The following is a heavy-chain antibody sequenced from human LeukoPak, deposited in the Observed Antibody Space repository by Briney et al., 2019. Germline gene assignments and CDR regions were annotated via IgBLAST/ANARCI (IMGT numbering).Heavy chain of an antibody. Sequence: PGRSLRLSCAASGFTFSSYAMHWVRQAPGKGLEWVAVISYDGSNKYYADSVKGRSTISRDNSKNTLYLQMNSLRAEDTAVYYCARDVVPAAMVEPDYYYGMDVWGQGTTVTVSS. D-gene: IGHD2-2*01. V-gene: IGHV3-30*04. CDR2: ISYDGSNK. CDR3: ARDVVPAAMVEPDYYYGMDV. CDR1: GFTFSSYA. J-gene: IGHJ6*02.